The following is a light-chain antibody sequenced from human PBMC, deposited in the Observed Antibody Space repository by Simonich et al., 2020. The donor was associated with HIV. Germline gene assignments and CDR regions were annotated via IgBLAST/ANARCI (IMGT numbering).Light chain of an antibody. CDR1: QDIRSA. J-gene: IGKJ4*01. Sequence: AIQLTQSPSSLSASVGDRVTITCRTSQDIRSALAWYQQKPGKTPRVLIYDASRLESVVPSRFSGSGSGTDFTLTIRGLQPEDFAVYYCQQYNGYPLTFGGGTKVEIK. CDR3: QQYNGYPLT. V-gene: IGKV1-13*02. CDR2: DAS.